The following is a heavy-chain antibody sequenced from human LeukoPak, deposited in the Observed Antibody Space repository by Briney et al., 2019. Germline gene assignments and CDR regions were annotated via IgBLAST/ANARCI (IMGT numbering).Heavy chain of an antibody. CDR3: AREPTLPYDILTGYYPQDFDY. CDR2: IISSSSSI. D-gene: IGHD3-9*01. V-gene: IGHV3-21*01. J-gene: IGHJ4*02. CDR1: GFTFSSYA. Sequence: GGSLRLSCAASGFTFSSYAMNWVRQAPGKGLEWVSSIISSSSSIYYADSVKGRFTISRDSAKNSLYLQMNSLRAEDTAVYYCAREPTLPYDILTGYYPQDFDYWGQGTLVTVSS.